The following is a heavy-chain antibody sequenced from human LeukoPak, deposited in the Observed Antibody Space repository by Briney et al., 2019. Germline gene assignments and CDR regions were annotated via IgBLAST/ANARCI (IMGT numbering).Heavy chain of an antibody. CDR1: GVTFSIYA. CDR2: ITGSGGTT. V-gene: IGHV3-23*01. CDR3: AQMQCYSFHY. Sequence: GGSLRLSCAASGVTFSIYAMSWVRQAPGMGLEWVSLITGSGGTTYYADAVKGRLTISRDNSKNTLFLQVNSLRAEDTALYYCAQMQCYSFHYWGQGTLVTVSS. J-gene: IGHJ4*02. D-gene: IGHD6-19*01.